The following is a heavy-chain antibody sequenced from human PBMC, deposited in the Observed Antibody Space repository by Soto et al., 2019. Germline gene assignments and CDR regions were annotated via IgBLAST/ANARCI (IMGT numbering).Heavy chain of an antibody. CDR1: GYTFTSYG. Sequence: ASVKVSCKASGYTFTSYGISWVRQAPGQGLEWMGWISAYNGNTNYAQKLQGRVTMTTDTSTSTAYMELRSLRSDDTAVYYCARYTPEWMGETTFDYWGQGTLVTVSS. J-gene: IGHJ4*02. D-gene: IGHD3-16*01. CDR3: ARYTPEWMGETTFDY. CDR2: ISAYNGNT. V-gene: IGHV1-18*01.